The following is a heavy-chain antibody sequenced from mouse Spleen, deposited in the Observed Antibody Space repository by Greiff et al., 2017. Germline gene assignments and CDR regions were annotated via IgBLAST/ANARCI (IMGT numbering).Heavy chain of an antibody. CDR3: ARETPIHRYHGAMDY. D-gene: IGHD2-14*01. Sequence: EVQLQQSGPELVKPGASVKISCKASGYSFTGYYMNWVKQSPEKSLEWIGEINPSTGGTTYNQKFKAKATLTVDKSSSTAYMQLKSLTSEDSAVYYCARETPIHRYHGAMDYWGQGTSVTVSS. CDR1: GYSFTGYY. V-gene: IGHV1-42*01. CDR2: INPSTGGT. J-gene: IGHJ4*01.